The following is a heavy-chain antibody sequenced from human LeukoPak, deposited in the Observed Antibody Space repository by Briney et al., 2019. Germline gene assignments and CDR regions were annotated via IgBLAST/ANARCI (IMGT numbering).Heavy chain of an antibody. CDR2: ISTYNAIT. CDR1: GYTFTTYG. J-gene: IGHJ4*02. Sequence: ASVRVSCKASGYTFTTYGISWVRQAPGRGLEWMGWISTYNAITNYAQKLQGRVTMTTDTSTSTSYMELRSLRSDDTAVYYCARDRGYVSASPCDYWGQGTLVTVSS. V-gene: IGHV1-18*01. D-gene: IGHD5-12*01. CDR3: ARDRGYVSASPCDY.